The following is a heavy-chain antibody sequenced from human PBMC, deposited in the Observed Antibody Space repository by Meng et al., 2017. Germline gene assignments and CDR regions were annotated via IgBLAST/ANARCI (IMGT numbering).Heavy chain of an antibody. CDR3: ASPYSSKDV. Sequence: GESLKISCAASGFTFSSYAMSWVRQAPGKRLEWVSAISGSGGSTYYADSVKGRFTISRDNSKNTLYLQMNSLRAEDTAVYYCASPYSSKDVWGQGTTVTVSS. CDR2: ISGSGGST. CDR1: GFTFSSYA. V-gene: IGHV3-23*01. J-gene: IGHJ6*02. D-gene: IGHD6-13*01.